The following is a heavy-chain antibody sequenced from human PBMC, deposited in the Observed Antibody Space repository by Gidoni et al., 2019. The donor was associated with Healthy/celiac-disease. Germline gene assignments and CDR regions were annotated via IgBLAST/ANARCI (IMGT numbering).Heavy chain of an antibody. Sequence: GQMAERRRGVVGQGVDLGGRCAVKRKTVSSYVMHWVRQAPGTGLELLAVIWYDGSNKYYADCVKGRFTICSDSCSDMLSPELNSWQTETRAVYLCARDNFATVRGYSEYYLDDWGQGTPVTVSS. J-gene: IGHJ4*02. V-gene: IGHV3-33*01. CDR2: IWYDGSNK. CDR3: ARDNFATVRGYSEYYLDD. D-gene: IGHD2-15*01. CDR1: RKTVSSYV.